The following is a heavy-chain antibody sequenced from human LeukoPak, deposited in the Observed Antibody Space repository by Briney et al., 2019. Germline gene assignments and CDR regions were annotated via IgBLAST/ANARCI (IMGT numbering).Heavy chain of an antibody. CDR1: GGSISSSSYY. CDR2: IYYSGST. J-gene: IGHJ4*02. D-gene: IGHD6-19*01. Sequence: SETLSLTCTVSGGSISSSSYYWGWIRQPPGKGLEWIGSIYYSGSTYYNPSLKSRVTISVDTSKNQFSLKLSSVTAADTAVYYCASGQWLEPSDYWGQGTLVTVSS. V-gene: IGHV4-39*07. CDR3: ASGQWLEPSDY.